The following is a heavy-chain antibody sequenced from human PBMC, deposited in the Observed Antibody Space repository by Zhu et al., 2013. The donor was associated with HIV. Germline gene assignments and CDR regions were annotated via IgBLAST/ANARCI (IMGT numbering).Heavy chain of an antibody. CDR3: ARGDAFDF. Sequence: QVQLAQSGAEVKKPGASVKVSCNTSGYPFSSYTIHWVRQTTGQGLEWMGWMNPNIGNTGSAQKFQGRVTMTRDMSTSTAYMELTSLTSEDTALYYCARGDAFDFWGQGTMVTVSS. V-gene: IGHV1-8*01. CDR2: MNPNIGNT. CDR1: GYPFSSYT. J-gene: IGHJ3*01.